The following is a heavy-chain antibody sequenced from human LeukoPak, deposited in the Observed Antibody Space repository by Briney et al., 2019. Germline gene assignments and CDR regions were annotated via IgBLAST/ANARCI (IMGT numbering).Heavy chain of an antibody. CDR1: GGSISSYY. D-gene: IGHD3-10*01. V-gene: IGHV4-59*01. CDR2: IYYSGST. Sequence: SETLSLTCTVSGGSISSYYWSWIRQPPGEGLEWIGYIYYSGSTNYNPSLKSRVTISVDTSKNQFSLKLSSVTAADTAAYYCARAGGWFDAFDIWGQGTMVTVSS. CDR3: ARAGGWFDAFDI. J-gene: IGHJ3*02.